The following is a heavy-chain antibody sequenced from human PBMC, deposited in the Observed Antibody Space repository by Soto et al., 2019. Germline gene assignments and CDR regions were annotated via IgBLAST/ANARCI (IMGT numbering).Heavy chain of an antibody. CDR3: ARDGKYSSSWLFDP. D-gene: IGHD6-13*01. CDR2: IIPIFGTA. Sequence: SVKVSCRASGGTFSSYAISWARQAPGQGLEWMGGIIPIFGTANYAQKFQGRVTITADESTSTAYMELSSLRSEDTAVYYCARDGKYSSSWLFDPWGQGTLVTVSS. CDR1: GGTFSSYA. J-gene: IGHJ5*02. V-gene: IGHV1-69*13.